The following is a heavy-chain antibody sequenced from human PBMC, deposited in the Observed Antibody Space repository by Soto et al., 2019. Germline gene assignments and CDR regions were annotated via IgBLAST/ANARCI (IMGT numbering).Heavy chain of an antibody. CDR2: INADNGNT. V-gene: IGHV1-3*01. CDR1: GYTFSGSV. Sequence: QVQLVQSGAEVKKPGASVKVSCKASGYTFSGSVMHWVRQAPGQGLEWMGWINADNGNTKYSQKFQGRVTMTWDTSASTAYIELSSLRSEDPAIYYCASEIDATTATSLAYWGPGTLVTVSS. J-gene: IGHJ4*02. D-gene: IGHD4-17*01. CDR3: ASEIDATTATSLAY.